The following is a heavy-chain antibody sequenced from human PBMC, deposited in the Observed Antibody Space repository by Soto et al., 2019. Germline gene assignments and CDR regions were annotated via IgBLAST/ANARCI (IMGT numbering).Heavy chain of an antibody. CDR1: GFTFTNYG. D-gene: IGHD2-8*02. J-gene: IGHJ4*02. CDR2: ISYDGSIK. Sequence: QVQLVESGGGVVQPGRSLRLSCAASGFTFTNYGMHWVRQAPGKGLEWVAVISYDGSIKYYADSVKGRFTISRDNSKNALSLQMSSLRDEDTAIYYCVRQGGWDMGLRWGQGTLVTVSS. V-gene: IGHV3-30-3*01. CDR3: VRQGGWDMGLR.